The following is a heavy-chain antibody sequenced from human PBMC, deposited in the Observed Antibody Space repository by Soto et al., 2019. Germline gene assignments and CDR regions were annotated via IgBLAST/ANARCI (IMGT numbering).Heavy chain of an antibody. J-gene: IGHJ4*02. Sequence: GGSLRLSCAASGFTFSSYSMNWVRQAPGKGLEWVSYISSSSSTIYYADSVKGRFTISRDNAKNSLYLQMNSLRAEDTAVYYCARAGLDYDYIWGSYRRPANEPFDYWGQGTLVTVSS. CDR1: GFTFSSYS. D-gene: IGHD3-16*02. V-gene: IGHV3-48*01. CDR3: ARAGLDYDYIWGSYRRPANEPFDY. CDR2: ISSSSSTI.